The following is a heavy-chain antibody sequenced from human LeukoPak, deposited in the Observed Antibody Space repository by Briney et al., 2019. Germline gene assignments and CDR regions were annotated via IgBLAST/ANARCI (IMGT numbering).Heavy chain of an antibody. D-gene: IGHD5-12*01. Sequence: GGSLRLSCAASGFTFSSYGMSWVRQAPGKGLEWVSGISGSGGSTYYADSVKGRFTISRDNSKNTLFLQMNSLRTEDTAVYYCATGGGYDRKYCFESWVQQSLVTDSS. V-gene: IGHV3-23*01. J-gene: IGHJ5*01. CDR3: ATGGGYDRKYCFES. CDR1: GFTFSSYG. CDR2: ISGSGGST.